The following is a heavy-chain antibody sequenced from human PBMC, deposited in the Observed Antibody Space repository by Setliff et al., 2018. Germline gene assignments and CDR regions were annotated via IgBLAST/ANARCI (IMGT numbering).Heavy chain of an antibody. CDR3: ARAPDSGTYYNLYPYYNDV. Sequence: SETLSLTCTVSGASITSGGFYWTWIRQPAGKGLEWIGHISPSGSTTYNPSVKSRVTISVDTVKNQFSLRLSSLTAADTAVYYCARAPDSGTYYNLYPYYNDVWGKGTTVTVSS. CDR1: GASITSGGFY. CDR2: ISPSGST. D-gene: IGHD1-26*01. V-gene: IGHV4-61*09. J-gene: IGHJ6*03.